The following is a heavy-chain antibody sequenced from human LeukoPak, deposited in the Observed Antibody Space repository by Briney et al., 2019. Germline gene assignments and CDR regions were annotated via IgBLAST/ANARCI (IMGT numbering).Heavy chain of an antibody. D-gene: IGHD3-22*01. CDR1: GFTFSSYA. V-gene: IGHV3-23*01. CDR2: VSGSGGST. J-gene: IGHJ3*02. Sequence: GGSLRLSCAASGFTFSSYAMSWVRQAPGKGLEWVSAVSGSGGSTYYADSVKGRFTISRDNSKNTLYLQMNSLRAEDTAVYYCAKANTMIVVVRGPDAFDIWGQGTMVTVSS. CDR3: AKANTMIVVVRGPDAFDI.